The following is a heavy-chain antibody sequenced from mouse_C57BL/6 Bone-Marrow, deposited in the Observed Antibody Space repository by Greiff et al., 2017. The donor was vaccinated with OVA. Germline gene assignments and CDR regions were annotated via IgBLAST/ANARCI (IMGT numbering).Heavy chain of an antibody. CDR3: SRRDVDSSGYIGGYDFDY. CDR2: INPTYGTT. V-gene: IGHV1-39*01. CDR1: GYSFTDYN. Sequence: EVQLQQSGPELVKPGASVKISCKASGYSFTDYNMNWVKQSTGQSLEWIGVINPTYGTTSYNQKFKGKATLTVDQSSSTAYMQLSSLTSEDSAVFYCSRRDVDSSGYIGGYDFDYWGQGTTLTVSS. J-gene: IGHJ2*01. D-gene: IGHD3-2*02.